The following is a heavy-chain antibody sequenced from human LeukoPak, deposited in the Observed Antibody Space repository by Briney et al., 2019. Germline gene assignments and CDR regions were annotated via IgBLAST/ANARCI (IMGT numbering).Heavy chain of an antibody. CDR3: ARDDSNYDY. Sequence: GGSLRLSCAASGFTFSSYAMHWVRQAPGKGLEWAAVISYDGSNKYYADSVKGRFTISRDNSKNTLYLQMNSLRAEDTAVCYCARDDSNYDYWGQGTLVTVSS. D-gene: IGHD4-11*01. J-gene: IGHJ4*02. CDR2: ISYDGSNK. CDR1: GFTFSSYA. V-gene: IGHV3-30-3*01.